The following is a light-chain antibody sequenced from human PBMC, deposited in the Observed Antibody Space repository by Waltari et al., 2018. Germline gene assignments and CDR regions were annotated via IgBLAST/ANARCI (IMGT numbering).Light chain of an antibody. CDR3: ISYAGNNKYV. CDR2: EVT. V-gene: IGLV2-8*01. J-gene: IGLJ1*01. Sequence: QSALTQPPSASGSPGQSVPIPCTGTSSDVGAYNYVSWYRQYPDKAPKLMIYEVTKRPSGVPDRFSGSKSGNTASLTVSGLQAEDEADYYCISYAGNNKYVLGAGTKVTVL. CDR1: SSDVGAYNY.